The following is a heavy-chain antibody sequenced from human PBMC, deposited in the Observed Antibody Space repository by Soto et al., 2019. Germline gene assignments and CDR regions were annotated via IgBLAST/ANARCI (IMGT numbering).Heavy chain of an antibody. V-gene: IGHV1-69*13. CDR1: GGTFNSYA. Sequence: GASVKVSCKASGGTFNSYAISWVRQAPGQGLEWMGGIIPIFGTANYAQKFQGRVTITADESTSTAYMELSSLRSEDTAVYYCARYSSSWYSTYGMDVWGQGSTVTVSS. D-gene: IGHD6-13*01. CDR2: IIPIFGTA. J-gene: IGHJ6*02. CDR3: ARYSSSWYSTYGMDV.